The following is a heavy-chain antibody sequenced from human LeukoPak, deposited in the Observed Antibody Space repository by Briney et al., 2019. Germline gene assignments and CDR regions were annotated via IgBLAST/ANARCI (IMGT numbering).Heavy chain of an antibody. CDR3: TTANRSMVRGVIIDGPGPDDAFDI. V-gene: IGHV3-9*01. CDR2: ISWNSGSI. D-gene: IGHD3-10*01. J-gene: IGHJ3*02. Sequence: QPGRSLRLSCAASGFTFDDYAMHWVRQAPGKGLEWVSGISWNSGSIGYADSVKGRFTISRDNAKNSLYLQMNSLKTEDTAVYYCTTANRSMVRGVIIDGPGPDDAFDIWGQGTMVTVSS. CDR1: GFTFDDYA.